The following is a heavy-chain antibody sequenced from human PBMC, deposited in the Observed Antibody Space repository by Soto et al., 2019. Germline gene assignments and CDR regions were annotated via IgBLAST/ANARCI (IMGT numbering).Heavy chain of an antibody. CDR3: ASDLGLAGTSDVFNYYYYMDV. CDR2: ISGSGGST. D-gene: IGHD6-19*01. V-gene: IGHV3-23*01. J-gene: IGHJ6*03. CDR1: GFTFSSYA. Sequence: PGGSLRLSCAASGFTFSSYAMSWVRQAPGKGLEWVSAISGSGGSTYYADSVKGRFTISRDNSKNTLYLQMNSLRAEDTAVYYCASDLGLAGTSDVFNYYYYMDVWGKGTTVTVSS.